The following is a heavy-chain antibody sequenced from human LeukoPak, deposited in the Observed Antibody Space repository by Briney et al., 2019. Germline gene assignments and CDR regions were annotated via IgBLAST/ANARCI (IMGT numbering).Heavy chain of an antibody. CDR2: IYYSGST. J-gene: IGHJ4*02. D-gene: IGHD3-22*01. Sequence: SETLSLTCTVSGGSISSSSYYWGWTRQPPGKGLEWIGSIYYSGSTYYNPSLKSRVTISVDTSKNQFSLKLSSVTAADTAVYYCARALYYYDSSGYLGGLYYFDYWGQGTLVTVSS. V-gene: IGHV4-39*07. CDR1: GGSISSSSYY. CDR3: ARALYYYDSSGYLGGLYYFDY.